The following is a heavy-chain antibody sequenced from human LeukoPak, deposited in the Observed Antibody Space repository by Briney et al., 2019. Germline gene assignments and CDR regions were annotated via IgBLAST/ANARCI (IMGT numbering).Heavy chain of an antibody. D-gene: IGHD6-13*01. CDR3: GRVIAGAIDY. Sequence: PGGSLRLSCAASGFTFSGHSMTWVRQAPGKGLEWVANINLDGSERFYVDFVKGRFTISRDNADNSTYLQMNSLRAEDTAVYYCGRVIAGAIDYWGQGTLVTVSS. CDR1: GFTFSGHS. CDR2: INLDGSER. J-gene: IGHJ4*02. V-gene: IGHV3-7*01.